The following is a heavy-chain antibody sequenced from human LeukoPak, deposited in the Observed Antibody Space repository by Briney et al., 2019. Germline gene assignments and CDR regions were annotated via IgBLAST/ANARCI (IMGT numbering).Heavy chain of an antibody. CDR2: ISTSGRT. D-gene: IGHD3-9*01. V-gene: IGHV4-4*09. J-gene: IGHJ4*02. Sequence: SETLSLTCTVSGVSITSYKWSWLRQSPGKGLEWIGFISTSGRTDHNPSLTSRVSMSVDTSKSQVSLRLSSVTAEDTAVYYCATSYDNKIVPYDCWGQGILVTVSS. CDR1: GVSITSYK. CDR3: ATSYDNKIVPYDC.